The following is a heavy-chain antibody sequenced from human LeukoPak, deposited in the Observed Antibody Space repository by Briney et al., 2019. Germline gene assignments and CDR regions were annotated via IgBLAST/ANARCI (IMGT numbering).Heavy chain of an antibody. D-gene: IGHD5-18*01. CDR2: INHSGST. J-gene: IGHJ4*02. CDR1: GGSFSGYY. V-gene: IGHV4-34*01. Sequence: SETLSLTCAVYGGSFSGYYWSWIRQPPGKGLEWIGEINHSGSTNYNTSLKSRVTISVDTSKNQFSLKLSSVTAADTAVYYCARRGYSYGGIAYWGQGTLVTVSS. CDR3: ARRGYSYGGIAY.